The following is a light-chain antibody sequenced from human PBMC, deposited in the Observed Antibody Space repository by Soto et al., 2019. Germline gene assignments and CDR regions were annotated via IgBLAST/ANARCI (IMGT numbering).Light chain of an antibody. CDR1: SSDVGGHNY. CDR3: SSYTSSSTYV. J-gene: IGLJ1*01. V-gene: IGLV2-14*01. Sequence: SVLTQPASVSGSPGQSITISCTGTSSDVGGHNYVSWYQQHPGKAPKVMIYGVSNRPSGVSNRFSGSKSGNTASLTISGLQAEDEADYYCSSYTSSSTYVFXTGTKVTVL. CDR2: GVS.